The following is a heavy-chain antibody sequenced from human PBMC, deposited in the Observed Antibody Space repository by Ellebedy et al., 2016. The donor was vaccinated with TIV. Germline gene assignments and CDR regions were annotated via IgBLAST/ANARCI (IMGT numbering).Heavy chain of an antibody. CDR3: AKDDGTSSPSAFDI. CDR2: ISWNSGSI. D-gene: IGHD1-26*01. CDR1: GFTFADYA. V-gene: IGHV3-9*01. Sequence: PGGSLRLSCAASGFTFADYAMHWVRQAPGKGLEWVSGISWNSGSIGYADSVKGRFTISRDNAKNSLYLQMNSLRAEDTALYYCAKDDGTSSPSAFDIWGQGTMVTVSS. J-gene: IGHJ3*02.